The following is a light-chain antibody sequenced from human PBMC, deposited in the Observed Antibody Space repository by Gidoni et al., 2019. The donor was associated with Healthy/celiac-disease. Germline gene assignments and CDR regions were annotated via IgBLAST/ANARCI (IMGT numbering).Light chain of an antibody. J-gene: IGKJ3*01. V-gene: IGKV4-1*01. CDR2: WAS. CDR3: QQYYSTPPFT. CDR1: QSVLYSSNNKNY. Sequence: DIVMTQSPDSLAVSLGERAPINCKSSQSVLYSSNNKNYLAWYQQKPGQPPKLLMYWASTRESGVPDRFSGSGSGTDFTLTISSLQAEDVAVYYCQQYYSTPPFTFGPGTKVDIK.